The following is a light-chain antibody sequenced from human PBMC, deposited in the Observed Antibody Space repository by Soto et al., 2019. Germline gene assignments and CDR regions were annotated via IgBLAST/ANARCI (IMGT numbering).Light chain of an antibody. J-gene: IGKJ1*01. CDR2: GAS. Sequence: DIVMTQSPATLSVSPGERATLSCRASQSVSSYLAWYQQKPGKAPRLLIYGASTRATGIPARFSGSGSGTEFTLTISSLQSEDFAVYYCQQYNNWWTFGQGTKVEIK. CDR1: QSVSSY. V-gene: IGKV3-15*01. CDR3: QQYNNWWT.